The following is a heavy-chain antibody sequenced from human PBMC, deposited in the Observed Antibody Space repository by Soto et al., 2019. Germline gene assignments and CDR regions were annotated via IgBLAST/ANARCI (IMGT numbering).Heavy chain of an antibody. CDR1: GYTFTDFY. J-gene: IGHJ4*02. CDR2: INPRSAAT. V-gene: IGHV1-2*02. D-gene: IGHD3-3*02. Sequence: GASVKVSCKASGYTFTDFYIYWVRQAPGQRPEWLGWINPRSAATNYAQNFQGRVTMTRDTSIDTAHMELSSLRSDDTAVYYCARELETLATPLDFWGQGTLVTVSS. CDR3: ARELETLATPLDF.